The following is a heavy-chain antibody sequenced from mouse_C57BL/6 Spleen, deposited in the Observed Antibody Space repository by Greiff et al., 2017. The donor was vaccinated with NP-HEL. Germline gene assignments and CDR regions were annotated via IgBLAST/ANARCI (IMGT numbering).Heavy chain of an antibody. CDR1: GFTFSSYA. CDR2: ISSGGDYI. CDR3: TRGGDYGSSLYAMDY. V-gene: IGHV5-9-1*02. D-gene: IGHD1-1*01. J-gene: IGHJ4*01. Sequence: EVQLVESGEGLVKPGGSLKLSCAASGFTFSSYAMSWVRQTPEKRLEWVAYISSGGDYIYYADTVKGRFTISRDNARNTLYLQMSSLKSEDTAMYYCTRGGDYGSSLYAMDYWGQGTSVTVSS.